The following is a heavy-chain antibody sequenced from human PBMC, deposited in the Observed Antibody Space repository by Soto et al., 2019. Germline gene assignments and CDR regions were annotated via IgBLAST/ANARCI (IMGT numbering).Heavy chain of an antibody. CDR2: IFYRGTT. Sequence: SETLSLTCTVSGGSISSSSRYWGWIRQPPGQGLEWIGSIFYRGTTYYNPSLRGRVTIDVVTSKNQFSLNLSSVTAADTALYYCASLGEPPTTDSSVVRFAPWGQGTLVTVSS. CDR1: GGSISSSSRY. V-gene: IGHV4-39*01. D-gene: IGHD1-26*01. CDR3: ASLGEPPTTDSSVVRFAP. J-gene: IGHJ5*02.